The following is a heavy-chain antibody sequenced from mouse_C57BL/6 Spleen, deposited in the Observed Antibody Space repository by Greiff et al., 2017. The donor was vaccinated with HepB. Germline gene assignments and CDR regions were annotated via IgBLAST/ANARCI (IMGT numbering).Heavy chain of an antibody. Sequence: VQVVESGPGLVAPSQSLSITCTVSGFSLTSYAISWVRQPPGKGLEWLGVIWTGGGTNYNSAIKARLSISKDNTNSQVFLKMTSLQTDDTAMYYCARNSHYYGTSSWYFDVWGTGTTVTVSS. V-gene: IGHV2-9-1*01. CDR1: GFSLTSYA. CDR3: ARNSHYYGTSSWYFDV. CDR2: IWTGGGT. J-gene: IGHJ1*03. D-gene: IGHD1-1*01.